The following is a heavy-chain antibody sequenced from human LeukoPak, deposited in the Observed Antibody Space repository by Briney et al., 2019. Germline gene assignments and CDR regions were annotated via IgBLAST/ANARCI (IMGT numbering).Heavy chain of an antibody. J-gene: IGHJ3*02. CDR1: GFTFTSSA. V-gene: IGHV1-58*02. CDR2: IVVGSGNT. CDR3: AAKGVHYDFWSGYYGADAFDI. Sequence: ASVKVSCKASGFTFTSSAMQWVRQARGQRLEWIGWIVVGSGNTNYAQKFQERVTITRDMSTSTAYMELSGLRSEDTAVYYCAAKGVHYDFWSGYYGADAFDIWGQGTMVTVSS. D-gene: IGHD3-3*01.